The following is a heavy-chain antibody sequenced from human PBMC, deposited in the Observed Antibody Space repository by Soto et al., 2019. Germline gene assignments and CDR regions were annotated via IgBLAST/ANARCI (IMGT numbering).Heavy chain of an antibody. V-gene: IGHV3-30*18. J-gene: IGHJ4*02. CDR3: AKDGSHNFDY. CDR2: MSYDGSNE. Sequence: QVQLVESGGGVVQPGRSLRLSCAASGFTFSHYAMHWVRQAPGKGLEWVALMSYDGSNEYYADSVKGRFTISRDNSKNTLNLQMTSLRAEDTDVYYCAKDGSHNFDYWGQGTLVTVSS. CDR1: GFTFSHYA. D-gene: IGHD1-26*01.